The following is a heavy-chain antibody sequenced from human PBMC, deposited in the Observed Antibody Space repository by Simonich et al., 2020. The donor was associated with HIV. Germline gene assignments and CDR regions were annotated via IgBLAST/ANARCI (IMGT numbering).Heavy chain of an antibody. Sequence: QVQLVESGGGVVQPGRSLRLSCAASGFTFDSYGMHWVRQAPGKVLDGGGGSGYDRNNNYYADSLKGRFTISSDNSKNTLSLQMNSLRAEDMAFYYCARGGWELYGGAFDIWGQGTMVTVSS. CDR3: ARGGWELYGGAFDI. CDR1: GFTFDSYG. CDR2: SGYDRNNN. J-gene: IGHJ3*02. V-gene: IGHV3-33*01. D-gene: IGHD1-26*01.